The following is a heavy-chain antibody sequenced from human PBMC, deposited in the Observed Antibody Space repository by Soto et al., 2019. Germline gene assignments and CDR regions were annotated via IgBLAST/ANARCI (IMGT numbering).Heavy chain of an antibody. CDR3: AKDETVPGYDSLTGSDPSDY. D-gene: IGHD5-12*01. J-gene: IGHJ4*02. CDR1: GFTFSSYA. CDR2: ISARGGTI. Sequence: GGSLRLSCAASGFTFSSYAMTWVRQAPGKGLEWVSIISARGGTIYYADSVKGRFTISRDNSKNTLYLQMNSLRAEDTAIYYCAKDETVPGYDSLTGSDPSDYWGQGTLVTVSS. V-gene: IGHV3-23*01.